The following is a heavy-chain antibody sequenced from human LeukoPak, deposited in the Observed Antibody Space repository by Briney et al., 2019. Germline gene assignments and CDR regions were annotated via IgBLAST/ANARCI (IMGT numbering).Heavy chain of an antibody. D-gene: IGHD2-2*02. CDR1: GYTFTSYG. CDR3: ARVRIPRWFDP. V-gene: IGHV1-18*01. CDR2: ISAYNGNT. Sequence: ASVKVSCTASGYTFTSYGISWVRQAPGQGLEWMGCISAYNGNTNYAQKLQGRVTMTTDTSTSTAYMELRSLRSDDTAVYYCARVRIPRWFDPWGQGTLVTVSS. J-gene: IGHJ5*02.